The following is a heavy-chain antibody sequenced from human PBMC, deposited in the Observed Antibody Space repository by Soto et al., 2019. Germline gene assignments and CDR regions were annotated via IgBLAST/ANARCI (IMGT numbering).Heavy chain of an antibody. D-gene: IGHD6-13*01. J-gene: IGHJ4*02. CDR1: GFTFSSYG. Sequence: GGSLRLSCAASGFTFSSYGMHWVRQAPGKGLEWVAVIWYDGSNKYYADSVKGRFTISRDNSKNTLYLQMNSLRAEDTAVYYCAKAERIAAALDYWGQGTLVTVSS. CDR3: AKAERIAAALDY. V-gene: IGHV3-33*06. CDR2: IWYDGSNK.